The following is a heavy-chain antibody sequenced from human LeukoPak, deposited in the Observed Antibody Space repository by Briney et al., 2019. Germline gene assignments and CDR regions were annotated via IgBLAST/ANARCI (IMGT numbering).Heavy chain of an antibody. V-gene: IGHV1-46*01. CDR3: ARDGTHHSWDY. D-gene: IGHD1-1*01. CDR1: GYTFSNYY. CDR2: IHSGGGST. Sequence: ASVKVSCKASGYTFSNYYIHWVRQAPGQGLEWMGIIHSGGGSTAYAQKFQGRVTMTRDTSTSTVYMELSSLRSEDTAVYYCARDGTHHSWDYWGQGTLVTVSS. J-gene: IGHJ4*02.